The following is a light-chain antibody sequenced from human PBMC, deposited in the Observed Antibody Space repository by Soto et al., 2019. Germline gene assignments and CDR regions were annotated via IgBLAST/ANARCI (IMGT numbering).Light chain of an antibody. J-gene: IGLJ2*01. CDR3: SSYASSSTLEVV. V-gene: IGLV2-14*03. CDR2: DVS. CDR1: SSDVGGYNY. Sequence: QSALTQPASVSGSPGQSITISCTGTSSDVGGYNYVSWYQQHPGKAPKLMIYDVSNRPSGISNRFSGSKSGNTASLTIAGLQDEDEADFFCSSYASSSTLEVVFGGGTQLAVL.